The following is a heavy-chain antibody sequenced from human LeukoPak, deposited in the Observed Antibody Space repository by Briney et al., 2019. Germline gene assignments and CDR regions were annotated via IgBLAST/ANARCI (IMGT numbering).Heavy chain of an antibody. CDR1: GYTFTSYD. V-gene: IGHV1-8*01. D-gene: IGHD1-1*01. Sequence: VASVKVPCKASGYTFTSYDIIWVRQATGQGLEWMGWMNPNSGNTGYAQKFQGRVTMTRNTSISTAYMELSSLRSEDTAVYYCARGGYAWIDYWGQGTLVTVSS. J-gene: IGHJ4*02. CDR3: ARGGYAWIDY. CDR2: MNPNSGNT.